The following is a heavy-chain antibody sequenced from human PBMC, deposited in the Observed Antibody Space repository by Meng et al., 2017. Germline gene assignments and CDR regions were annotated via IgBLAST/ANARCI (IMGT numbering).Heavy chain of an antibody. V-gene: IGHV3-30*01. CDR3: AGLITFGGDFDY. Sequence: SLKISCAASGFTFSSYAMHWVRQAPGKGLEWVAVISYDGSNKYYADSVKGRFTISRDNSKNTLYLQMNSLRAEDTAVYYCAGLITFGGDFDYWGQGTLVTVSS. CDR2: ISYDGSNK. D-gene: IGHD3-16*01. J-gene: IGHJ4*02. CDR1: GFTFSSYA.